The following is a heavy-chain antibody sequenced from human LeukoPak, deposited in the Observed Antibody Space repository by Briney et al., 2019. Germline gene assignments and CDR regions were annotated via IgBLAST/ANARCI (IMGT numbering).Heavy chain of an antibody. CDR3: ARVRSGLHMDV. D-gene: IGHD2-15*01. CDR1: GFTFTSYE. J-gene: IGHJ6*02. V-gene: IGHV3-48*03. CDR2: ISSRGTTI. Sequence: GGSLRLSCAASGFTFTSYEMNWVRQAPGKGLEWVSYISSRGTTIYYVDSVKGRFTISRDNAKNSLYLQMNSLRAEDTALYYCARVRSGLHMDVWGQGTTVTVSS.